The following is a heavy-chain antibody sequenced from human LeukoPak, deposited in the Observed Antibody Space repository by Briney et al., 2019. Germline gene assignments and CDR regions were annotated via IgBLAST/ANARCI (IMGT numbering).Heavy chain of an antibody. CDR1: GYTFTGYY. CDR3: ARGVNTPLWFGEWGYYYYYMDV. D-gene: IGHD3-10*01. Sequence: ASVKVSCKASGYTFTGYYMHWVRQAPGQGLEWMGWINPNSGGTNYAQKFQGRVTMTRDTSISTAYVELSRLRSDDTAVYYCARGVNTPLWFGEWGYYYYYMDVWGKGTTVTISS. V-gene: IGHV1-2*02. J-gene: IGHJ6*03. CDR2: INPNSGGT.